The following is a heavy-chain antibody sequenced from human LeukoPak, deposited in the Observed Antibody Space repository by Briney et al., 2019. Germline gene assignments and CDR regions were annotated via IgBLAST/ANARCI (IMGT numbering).Heavy chain of an antibody. CDR2: INHSGAT. V-gene: IGHV4-34*01. CDR3: ARGVRDGGFAGGRRVYFYYADV. Sequence: SETLSLTCGVHGGSSSEYYWTWIRQSPGKGLEWIGEINHSGATIYSPSLKSRATLSLDTSKNQFSLKVRSVTAADTAVYFCARGVRDGGFAGGRRVYFYYADVWGKGTTVIVSS. J-gene: IGHJ6*03. D-gene: IGHD3-10*02. CDR1: GGSSSEYY.